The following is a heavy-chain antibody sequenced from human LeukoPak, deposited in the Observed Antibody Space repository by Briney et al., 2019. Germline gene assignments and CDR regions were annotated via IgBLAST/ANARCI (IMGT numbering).Heavy chain of an antibody. CDR1: GFAFSSYA. CDR2: ISGSGDNT. Sequence: GSLRLSCAASGFAFSSYAMSWVRQAPGKGLEWVSGISGSGDNTYYADSVKGRFTISRDNSKNTLYVQVNSLGTEDTAAYYCAKGSYYDSSGSFYFDYWGQGTLVTVSS. D-gene: IGHD3-22*01. V-gene: IGHV3-23*01. CDR3: AKGSYYDSSGSFYFDY. J-gene: IGHJ4*02.